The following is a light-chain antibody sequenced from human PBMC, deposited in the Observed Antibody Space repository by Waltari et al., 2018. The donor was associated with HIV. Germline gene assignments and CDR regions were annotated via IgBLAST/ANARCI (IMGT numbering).Light chain of an antibody. CDR1: SPNIGAGYD. J-gene: IGLJ2*01. CDR3: QSYPASLTVSLI. V-gene: IGLV1-40*01. Sequence: QSVLTQPPSVSGAPGQRVTISCTGNSPNIGAGYDVHWYKQLPGKAPKLLISDNTNRPSGVPDRCSRSKSGTSASLAITGLRAEDETDYYCQSYPASLTVSLIFGGGTRLTV. CDR2: DNT.